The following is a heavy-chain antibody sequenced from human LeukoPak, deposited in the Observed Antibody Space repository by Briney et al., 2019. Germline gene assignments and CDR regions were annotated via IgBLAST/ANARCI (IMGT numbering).Heavy chain of an antibody. D-gene: IGHD5-18*01. CDR3: AREVYSYGPYYYYYYMDV. J-gene: IGHJ6*03. CDR1: GGSISSSNYY. Sequence: SETLSLTCTVSGGSISSSNYYWGWIRQPPGKGLEWIGSIYYGGSTYYNPSLKSRVTISVDTSKNQFSLKLTSVTAADTAVYYCAREVYSYGPYYYYYYMDVWGKGTTVTVSS. CDR2: IYYGGST. V-gene: IGHV4-39*07.